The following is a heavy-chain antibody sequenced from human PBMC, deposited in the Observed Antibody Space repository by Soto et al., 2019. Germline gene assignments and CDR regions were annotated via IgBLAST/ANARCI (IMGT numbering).Heavy chain of an antibody. D-gene: IGHD2-2*01. V-gene: IGHV3-9*01. J-gene: IGHJ4*02. CDR3: AKGDCTSTSCLLDY. CDR1: GFTFDDYA. CDR2: INWASGSI. Sequence: SLRLSCAAYGFTFDDYAMHWVRQAPGKGLEWVSGINWASGSIGYEGSVKGRLTISRDNAKNSLYLQMNSLRAEDTALYYCAKGDCTSTSCLLDYWGQGTLVTVSS.